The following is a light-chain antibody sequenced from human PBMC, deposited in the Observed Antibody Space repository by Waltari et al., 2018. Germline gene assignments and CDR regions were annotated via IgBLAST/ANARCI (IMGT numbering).Light chain of an antibody. J-gene: IGLJ2*01. V-gene: IGLV2-14*01. CDR2: DVS. CDR1: SSDVGGYNY. CDR3: SSYTSSIVV. Sequence: QSALPQPASVSGSPGQSITISCTGPSSDVGGYNYVSWYQQHPGKAPKLMIYDVSKRPSGVSNRFSGSKSGNTASLTISGLQAEDEADYYCSSYTSSIVVFGGGTKLTVL.